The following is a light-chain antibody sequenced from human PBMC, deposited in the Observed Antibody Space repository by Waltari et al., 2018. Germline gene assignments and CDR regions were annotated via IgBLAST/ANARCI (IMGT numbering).Light chain of an antibody. V-gene: IGLV3-25*03. CDR2: RNT. J-gene: IGLJ2*01. CDR3: QSADDSGNHVL. Sequence: SPGLTQPPSVSVSPGQTAIITCSGSELTDKYIYWFQQKSGQAPVVVIRRNTGRASGIPERFSASDSVTTGTLVISGVEAEDEADYYCQSADDSGNHVLFGGGTRLTVL. CDR1: ELTDKY.